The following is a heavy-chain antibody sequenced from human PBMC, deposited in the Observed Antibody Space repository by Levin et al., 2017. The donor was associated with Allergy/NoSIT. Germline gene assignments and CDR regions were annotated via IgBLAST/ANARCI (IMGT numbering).Heavy chain of an antibody. CDR3: ARLTSAPQSYYYYGLDV. CDR1: GGSFSGYY. J-gene: IGHJ6*02. Sequence: SETLSLTCAVYGGSFSGYYWSWIRQPPGKGLEWIGEINHSGSTNYNPSLKSRVTMSIDTSKNQFSPKLSSVTAADTAVYYCARLTSAPQSYYYYGLDVWGHGTTVTVSS. V-gene: IGHV4-34*01. CDR2: INHSGST. D-gene: IGHD6-6*01.